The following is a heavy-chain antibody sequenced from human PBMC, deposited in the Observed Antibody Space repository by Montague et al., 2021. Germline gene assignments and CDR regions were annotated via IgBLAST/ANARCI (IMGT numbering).Heavy chain of an antibody. CDR1: GYSISDNH. D-gene: IGHD3-16*01. CDR3: ARIGGTGYDLLDY. Sequence: SETLSLTCSVSGYSISDNHWCWFRQPPGKGLQWIGRIYHTGSSVYNPSLSGRVTMILDTSSNHFSLTIFSVTAADTAVYFCARIGGTGYDLLDYWGQGLLVTVS. V-gene: IGHV4-59*01. CDR2: IYHTGSS. J-gene: IGHJ4*02.